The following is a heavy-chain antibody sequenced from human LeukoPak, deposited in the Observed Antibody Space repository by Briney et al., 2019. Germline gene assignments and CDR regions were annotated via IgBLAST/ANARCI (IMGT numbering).Heavy chain of an antibody. CDR2: IWYDGSNK. J-gene: IGHJ4*02. Sequence: GRSLRLSCAASGFTFSSYGMHWVRQAPGKGLEWVAVIWYDGSNKYYADSVKGRFTISRDNSKNTLYLQMNSLRAEDTAVYYCAREEATKGYFDHWGQGTLVTVSS. CDR1: GFTFSSYG. V-gene: IGHV3-33*01. CDR3: AREEATKGYFDH. D-gene: IGHD5-12*01.